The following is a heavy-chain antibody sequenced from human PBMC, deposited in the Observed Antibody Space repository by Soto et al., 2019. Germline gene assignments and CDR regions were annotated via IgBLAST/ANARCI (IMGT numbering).Heavy chain of an antibody. CDR3: FYYYDSSGYYSAFDI. Sequence: GASVKVSCEASGYTFTSYAMHWVRQAPGQRLEWMGWINAGNGNTKYSQKFQERVTTTRDMSTSTAYMELSSLRSEDTAVYYCFYYYDSSGYYSAFDIWGQGTMVTVSS. V-gene: IGHV1-3*01. D-gene: IGHD3-22*01. CDR1: GYTFTSYA. CDR2: INAGNGNT. J-gene: IGHJ3*02.